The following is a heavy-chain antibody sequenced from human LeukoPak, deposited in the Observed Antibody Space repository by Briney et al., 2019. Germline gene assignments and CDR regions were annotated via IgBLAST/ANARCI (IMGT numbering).Heavy chain of an antibody. D-gene: IGHD1-14*01. Sequence: GGSLRLSCAASGFTFTRHATSWVRQAPGKGLEWVSGIGARGHNTYYADSVQGRFIISRDNSQDKLFLQMNSLRDDDTAIYYCTKEPELLPSGDWFDPWGQGTLVTVSS. J-gene: IGHJ5*02. CDR3: TKEPELLPSGDWFDP. CDR2: IGARGHNT. CDR1: GFTFTRHA. V-gene: IGHV3-23*01.